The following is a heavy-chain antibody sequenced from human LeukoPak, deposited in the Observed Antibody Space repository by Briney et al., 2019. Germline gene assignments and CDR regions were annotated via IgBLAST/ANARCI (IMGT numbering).Heavy chain of an antibody. CDR2: INHSGNT. CDR1: GGSFSGYY. V-gene: IGHV4-34*01. CDR3: ARAASSWSFDY. Sequence: PSETLSLTCAVYGGSFSGYYWSWIRQAPGKGLEWIGEINHSGNTNYNPSLKSRVTISVDTSKNQFSLKLSSVTAADTAVYYCARAASSWSFDYWGQGTLVTVSS. J-gene: IGHJ4*02. D-gene: IGHD6-13*01.